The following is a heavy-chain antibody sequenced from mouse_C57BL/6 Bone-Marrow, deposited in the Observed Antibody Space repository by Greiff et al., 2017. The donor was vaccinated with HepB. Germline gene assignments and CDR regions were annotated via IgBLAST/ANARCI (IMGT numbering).Heavy chain of an antibody. CDR1: GFNIKDDY. J-gene: IGHJ2*01. CDR3: TTRQGYFDY. D-gene: IGHD6-1*01. CDR2: IDPENGDT. V-gene: IGHV14-4*01. Sequence: EVKLQESGAELVRPGASVKLSCTASGFNIKDDYMHWVKQRPEQGLEWIGWIDPENGDTEYASKFQGKATITADTSSNTAYLQLSSLTSEDTAVYYCTTRQGYFDYWGQGTTLTVSS.